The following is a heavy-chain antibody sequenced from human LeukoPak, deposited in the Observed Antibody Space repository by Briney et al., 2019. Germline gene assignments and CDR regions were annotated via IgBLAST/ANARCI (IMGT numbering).Heavy chain of an antibody. J-gene: IGHJ4*02. Sequence: PGGSLRLSCAASGFTFSSYSMNWVRQAPGKGLEWVSSISTSSSYIYYADSVKGRFTISRDNAKNSLYLQMNSLRPEDTAVYYCAKDTSIGKYCTNGVCSPFDYWGQGTLVTVSS. V-gene: IGHV3-21*04. D-gene: IGHD2-8*01. CDR2: ISTSSSYI. CDR3: AKDTSIGKYCTNGVCSPFDY. CDR1: GFTFSSYS.